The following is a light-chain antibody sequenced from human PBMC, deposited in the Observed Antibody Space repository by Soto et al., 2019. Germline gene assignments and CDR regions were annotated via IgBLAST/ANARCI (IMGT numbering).Light chain of an antibody. CDR3: QQCNSYPYT. V-gene: IGKV1-5*03. J-gene: IGKJ2*01. CDR2: KAS. CDR1: QRISNW. Sequence: DIQMTQSPSTLSASVGDRVTITCRASQRISNWLAWYQQKPGRAPNLLIYKASTLESGVPSRFSGSGSGTEFTLTISSLQPDDFATYHCQQCNSYPYTFGQGTKLEIK.